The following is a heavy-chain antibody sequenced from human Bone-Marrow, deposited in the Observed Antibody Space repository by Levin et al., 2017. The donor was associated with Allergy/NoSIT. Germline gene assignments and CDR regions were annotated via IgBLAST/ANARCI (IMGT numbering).Heavy chain of an antibody. J-gene: IGHJ6*02. CDR3: AKSSTYSSGYRRYYYGMDV. V-gene: IGHV3-23*01. Sequence: GGSLRLSCAASGFTFSSYAMSWVRQAPGKGLEWVSAISGSGGSTYYADSVKGRFTISRDNSKNTLYLQMNSLRAEDTAVYYCAKSSTYSSGYRRYYYGMDVWGQGTTVTVSS. CDR2: ISGSGGST. D-gene: IGHD3-22*01. CDR1: GFTFSSYA.